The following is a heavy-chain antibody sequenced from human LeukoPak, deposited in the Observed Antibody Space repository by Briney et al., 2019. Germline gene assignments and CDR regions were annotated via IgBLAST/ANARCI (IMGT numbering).Heavy chain of an antibody. CDR3: AKTTTVTTWYFDL. CDR2: IYYSGST. CDR1: GGCISSSSYY. D-gene: IGHD4-11*01. Sequence: SETLSLTCTVSGGCISSSSYYWGWIRQPPGKGLEWIGSIYYSGSTYYNPSLKSRVTISVDTSKNQFSLKLSSVTAADTAVYYCAKTTTVTTWYFDLWGRGTLVTVSS. J-gene: IGHJ2*01. V-gene: IGHV4-39*01.